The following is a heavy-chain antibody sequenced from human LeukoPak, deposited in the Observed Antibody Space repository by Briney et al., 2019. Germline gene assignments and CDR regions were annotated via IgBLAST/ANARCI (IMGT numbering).Heavy chain of an antibody. V-gene: IGHV3-15*01. Sequence: GGSLRLSCAASGFTFSNAWMSWVRQGPGKGLEWVGRIKSKIGGGTIDYAAPVRGRFTISRDDSTATVSLQMNSLKTEDTAVYYCTTDARMTTTFSYSYGMDVWGQGTTVTVSS. J-gene: IGHJ6*02. CDR2: IKSKIGGGTI. CDR1: GFTFSNAW. CDR3: TTDARMTTTFSYSYGMDV. D-gene: IGHD4-17*01.